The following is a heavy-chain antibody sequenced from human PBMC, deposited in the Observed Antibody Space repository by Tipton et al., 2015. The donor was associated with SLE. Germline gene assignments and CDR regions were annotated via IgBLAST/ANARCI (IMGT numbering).Heavy chain of an antibody. D-gene: IGHD5-24*01. Sequence: TLSLTCTVSGGSISSGGYYWSWIRQHPGKGLEWIGYIYYSGSTNYNPSLKSRVTISVDTSKNQFSLKLSSVTAADTAVYYCTRDGMATTFDAFDIWGQGTMVTVSS. CDR3: TRDGMATTFDAFDI. CDR2: IYYSGST. CDR1: GGSISSGGYY. J-gene: IGHJ3*02. V-gene: IGHV4-61*08.